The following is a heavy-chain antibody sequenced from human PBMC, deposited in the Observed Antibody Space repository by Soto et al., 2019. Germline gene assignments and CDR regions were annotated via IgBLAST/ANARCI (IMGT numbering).Heavy chain of an antibody. CDR3: ARSPEYYYDSSGYYSGAFDI. D-gene: IGHD3-22*01. Sequence: QVQLVQSGAEVKKPGASVKVSCKASGYTFTSYGISWVRQAPGQGLEWMGWISAYNGNTNYAQKLQGRVTMTTDTSTSTAYMELRSLRSDDTAVYYCARSPEYYYDSSGYYSGAFDIWGQGTMVTVSS. V-gene: IGHV1-18*04. CDR2: ISAYNGNT. CDR1: GYTFTSYG. J-gene: IGHJ3*02.